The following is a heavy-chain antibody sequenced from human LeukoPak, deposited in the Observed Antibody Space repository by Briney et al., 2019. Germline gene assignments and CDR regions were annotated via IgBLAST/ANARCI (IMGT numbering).Heavy chain of an antibody. CDR2: SRTK. CDR3: ARVVLVPAALPTSYFDY. D-gene: IGHD2-2*01. CDR1: AFTFSSYA. J-gene: IGHJ4*02. Sequence: VGSLRLSCAASAFTFSSYAMAWVRQAPGKGLEWVGRSRTKYAASVKGRFTCSTHDSKSSVFLQMNNLKTEDTAVYYCARVVLVPAALPTSYFDYWGQGTLVTVPS. V-gene: IGHV3-72*01.